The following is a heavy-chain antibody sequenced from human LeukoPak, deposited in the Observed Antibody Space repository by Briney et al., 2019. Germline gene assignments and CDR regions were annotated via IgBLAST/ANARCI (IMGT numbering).Heavy chain of an antibody. D-gene: IGHD6-13*01. Sequence: SETLSLTCTVSGGSISSFYWTWIRQPPGKGLEWIGYIYYSGSTNYNPSLKSRVTISGDTSKNQFSLKLSSVTAADTAVYYCARDKGLAAAGHWYFDLWGRGTLVTVSS. J-gene: IGHJ2*01. CDR3: ARDKGLAAAGHWYFDL. CDR1: GGSISSFY. CDR2: IYYSGST. V-gene: IGHV4-59*01.